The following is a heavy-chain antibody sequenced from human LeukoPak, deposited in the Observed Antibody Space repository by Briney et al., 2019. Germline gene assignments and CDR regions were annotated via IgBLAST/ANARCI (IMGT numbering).Heavy chain of an antibody. CDR2: ISYDGSNK. CDR3: AKDMVYRSSTSCYGGISPNWFDP. Sequence: PGGSLRLSRAASGFTFSSYAMHWVRQAPGKGLEWVAVISYDGSNKYYADSVKGRFTISRDNSRNTLYLQMNSLRAEDTAVYYCAKDMVYRSSTSCYGGISPNWFDPWGQGTLVTVSS. CDR1: GFTFSSYA. V-gene: IGHV3-30-3*01. J-gene: IGHJ5*02. D-gene: IGHD2-2*01.